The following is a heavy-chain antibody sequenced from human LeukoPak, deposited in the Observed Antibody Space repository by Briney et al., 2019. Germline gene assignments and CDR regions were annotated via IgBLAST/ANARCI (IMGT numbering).Heavy chain of an antibody. D-gene: IGHD6-6*01. CDR3: AKDIGASSSSGFDY. Sequence: GRSLSPSWAPSGPTFDDYGTESVRQAAGEWREWVLGISWNTGSIGYADSVKGRLTIHRDTAKTSMYLQMNSLRGEDMAVYYCAKDIGASSSSGFDYWGQGTLVTVSS. J-gene: IGHJ4*02. V-gene: IGHV3-9*03. CDR2: ISWNTGSI. CDR1: GPTFDDYG.